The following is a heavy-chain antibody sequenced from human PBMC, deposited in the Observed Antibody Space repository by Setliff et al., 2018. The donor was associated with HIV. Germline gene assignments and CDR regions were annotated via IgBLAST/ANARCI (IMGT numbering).Heavy chain of an antibody. Sequence: SETLSLTCTVSSGSINSRSYYWGWVRQPPGKGLEWIGTIYYSGSTYYNPSLKSRVTISVDASNNQFSLKLTSVPAADTAVYYCARQKGYIAVAEFDSWGQGTLVTVSS. CDR3: ARQKGYIAVAEFDS. CDR2: IYYSGST. V-gene: IGHV4-39*01. J-gene: IGHJ4*02. D-gene: IGHD6-19*01. CDR1: SGSINSRSYY.